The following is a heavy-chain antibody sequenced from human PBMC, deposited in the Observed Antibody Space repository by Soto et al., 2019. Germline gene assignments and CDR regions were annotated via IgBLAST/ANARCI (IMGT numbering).Heavy chain of an antibody. CDR2: IYPGDSDT. CDR3: ASQLGYGSGSYLYYYGMDV. CDR1: GYSFTSYW. V-gene: IGHV5-51*01. J-gene: IGHJ6*02. Sequence: GESLKISCKGSGYSFTSYWIGWVRQMPGKGLEWMGIIYPGDSDTRYSPSFQGQVTISADKSISTAYLQWSSLKASDTAMYYCASQLGYGSGSYLYYYGMDVWGQGTTVTVSS. D-gene: IGHD3-10*01.